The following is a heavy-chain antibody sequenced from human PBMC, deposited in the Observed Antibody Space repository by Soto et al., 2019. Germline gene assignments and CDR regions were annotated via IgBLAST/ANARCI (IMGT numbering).Heavy chain of an antibody. J-gene: IGHJ4*02. CDR3: TTEVEYCSGGSCYAVLDY. Sequence: EVQLVESGGAWVKPGGSFSPSCAASGFTFSNAWMNWFGQAPGKGLEGSAGIKSKTDGGTTDYAAPVKGRFTISRDDSKNTLYLQMNSLKTEDTAVYYCTTEVEYCSGGSCYAVLDYWGQGTLVTVSS. CDR2: IKSKTDGGTT. V-gene: IGHV3-15*07. D-gene: IGHD2-15*01. CDR1: GFTFSNAW.